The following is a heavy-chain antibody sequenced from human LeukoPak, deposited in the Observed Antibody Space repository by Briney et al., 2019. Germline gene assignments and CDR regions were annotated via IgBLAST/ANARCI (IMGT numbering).Heavy chain of an antibody. D-gene: IGHD3-10*01. J-gene: IGHJ3*02. CDR1: GYTFTGYY. V-gene: IGHV1-2*02. CDR3: ARAAYYGSGARRGAFDI. Sequence: ASVKVSCKASGYTFTGYYMHWVRQAPGQGLEWMGWINPNSGGTNYAQKFQGRVTMTRDTSISTAYMELSRLRSDDTAVYYCARAAYYGSGARRGAFDIWGQGTMVTVSS. CDR2: INPNSGGT.